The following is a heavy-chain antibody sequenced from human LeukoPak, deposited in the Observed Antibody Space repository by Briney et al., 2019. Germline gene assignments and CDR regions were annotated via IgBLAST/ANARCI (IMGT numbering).Heavy chain of an antibody. V-gene: IGHV3-48*03. CDR1: GITFSSFE. CDR2: ISATGAAI. CDR3: ARLWGFKDPHY. D-gene: IGHD3-16*01. J-gene: IGHJ4*02. Sequence: GGSLRLSCTASGITFSSFEMNWVRQAPGKGLEWISYISATGAAIDYADSVKGRFTISRDNAKNSVFLQMSRLRAEDTAVYYCARLWGFKDPHYWGQGTLVTVSS.